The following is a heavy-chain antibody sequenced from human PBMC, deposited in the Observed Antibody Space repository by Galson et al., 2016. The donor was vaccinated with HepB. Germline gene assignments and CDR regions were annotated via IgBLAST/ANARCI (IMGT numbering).Heavy chain of an antibody. CDR2: DYYSGTG. CDR1: GGAIATRGYY. J-gene: IGHJ4*02. D-gene: IGHD6-19*01. Sequence: SETLSLTCNVSGGAIATRGYYWGWMRQPPEKGLEWIGTDYYSGTGYYNSSLKSRVLISVDTSKNQFSLRLSSATAADTGVYYCLGLKQWPRGDYWGRGTMVTVS. V-gene: IGHV4-39*01. CDR3: LGLKQWPRGDY.